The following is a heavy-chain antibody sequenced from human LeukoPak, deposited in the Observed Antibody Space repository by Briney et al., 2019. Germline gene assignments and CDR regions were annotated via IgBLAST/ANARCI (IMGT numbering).Heavy chain of an antibody. D-gene: IGHD3-10*01. CDR1: DGSISSGGYY. J-gene: IGHJ4*02. CDR2: IYHGGST. V-gene: IGHV4-30-2*01. Sequence: SETLSLTCTVSDGSISSGGYYWSWIRQPPGKGLEWIGYIYHGGSTYYNPSLKSRVSISVDTSKNQFSLKLTSVTAADTAVYYCARVAYGSGSRLIDCWGQGTLVTISS. CDR3: ARVAYGSGSRLIDC.